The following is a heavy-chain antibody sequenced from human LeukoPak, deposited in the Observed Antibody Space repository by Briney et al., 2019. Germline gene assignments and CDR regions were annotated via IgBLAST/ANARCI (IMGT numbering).Heavy chain of an antibody. V-gene: IGHV4-34*01. CDR2: INHIVST. CDR1: GGSFSGYY. Sequence: SETLSLTCAVYGGSFSGYYWSWIRQPPGKGLEWIGEINHIVSTNYNPSLKSRVTISVDTSKNQFSLKLSSVTAADTAVYYCASSGQFYYYGMDVWGEGTTVTVSS. D-gene: IGHD1-26*01. J-gene: IGHJ6*04. CDR3: ASSGQFYYYGMDV.